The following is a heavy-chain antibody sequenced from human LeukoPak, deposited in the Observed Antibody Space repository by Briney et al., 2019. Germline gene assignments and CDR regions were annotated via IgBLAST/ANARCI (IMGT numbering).Heavy chain of an antibody. Sequence: ASVKVSCKASGYSFTTYAMNWVRQAPGQRLEWMGWIYGDNGDTKYSQEFQGRVTITRDTSASTVYMELSSLRSEDMAVYYCVRGVPGVYFYYYMDVWGKETTVTVSS. CDR3: VRGVPGVYFYYYMDV. CDR2: IYGDNGDT. V-gene: IGHV1-3*03. D-gene: IGHD2-8*01. J-gene: IGHJ6*03. CDR1: GYSFTTYA.